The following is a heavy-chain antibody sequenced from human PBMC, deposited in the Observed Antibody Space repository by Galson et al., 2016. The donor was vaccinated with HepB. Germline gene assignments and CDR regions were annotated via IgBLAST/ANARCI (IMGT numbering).Heavy chain of an antibody. J-gene: IGHJ4*02. Sequence: CAISGDSVSSNIAAWNWIRQSPSRGLEWLGRTYYRSQWYNDYVPSVKRRITISPDTSKNQFSLQLKSVTPEDTAVYYCTRLSFLGRGLTNWGQGILVTVSS. V-gene: IGHV6-1*01. D-gene: IGHD3/OR15-3a*01. CDR1: GDSVSSNIAA. CDR3: TRLSFLGRGLTN. CDR2: TYYRSQWYN.